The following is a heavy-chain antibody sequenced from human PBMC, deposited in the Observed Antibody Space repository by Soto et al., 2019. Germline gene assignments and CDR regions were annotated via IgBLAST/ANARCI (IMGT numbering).Heavy chain of an antibody. J-gene: IGHJ5*02. CDR2: IYYSGST. V-gene: IGHV4-61*01. CDR1: GGSVSSGSYY. CDR3: ARDCSSTSCYKSYNWFDP. D-gene: IGHD2-2*02. Sequence: KPSETLSLTCTVSGGSVSSGSYYWSWIRQPPGKGLEWIGYIYYSGSTNYNPSLKSRVTISVDTSKNQFSLKLSSVTAADTAVYYCARDCSSTSCYKSYNWFDPWGQGTLVIVSS.